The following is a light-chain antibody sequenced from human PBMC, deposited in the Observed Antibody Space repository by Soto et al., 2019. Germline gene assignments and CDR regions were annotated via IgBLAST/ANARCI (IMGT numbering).Light chain of an antibody. V-gene: IGKV3-15*01. CDR3: QKYNNWPPLLT. CDR2: GAS. J-gene: IGKJ4*01. CDR1: QSVSSN. Sequence: EIVMTQSPATLSVSPGERATLSCRASQSVSSNLAWYQQKPGQAPRLLIYGASTRATGIPARFSGSGSGTEFTLTISSLQSGDFAVYYCQKYNNWPPLLTFGGGTKVDIK.